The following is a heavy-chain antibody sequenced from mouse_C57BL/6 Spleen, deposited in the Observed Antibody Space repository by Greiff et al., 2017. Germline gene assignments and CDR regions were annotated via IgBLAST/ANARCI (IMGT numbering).Heavy chain of an antibody. J-gene: IGHJ2*01. Sequence: VQLQQSGAELVRPGTSVKVSCKASGYAFTNYLIEWVKQRPGQGLEWIGVINPGSGGTNYNEKFKGKATLTADKSSSTAYMQLSSLTSEHSAVYFCARGGLPYYFDYWGQGTTLTVSS. CDR1: GYAFTNYL. CDR3: ARGGLPYYFDY. V-gene: IGHV1-54*01. D-gene: IGHD2-2*01. CDR2: INPGSGGT.